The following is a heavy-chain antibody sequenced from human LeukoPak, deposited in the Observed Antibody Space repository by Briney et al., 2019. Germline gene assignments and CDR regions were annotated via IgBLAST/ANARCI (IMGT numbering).Heavy chain of an antibody. V-gene: IGHV4-31*03. D-gene: IGHD3-22*01. CDR3: SRGLDSRKLGY. Sequence: SETLSLTCTVSGASFSSGDQYWNWIRQSPGKGLEWIGSIHPSGTLYNNPSLESRVTMSMDTSKNQFSLNLNSVAAADTAVYFCSRGLDSRKLGYWGQGTLVTVSS. CDR1: GASFSSGDQY. J-gene: IGHJ4*02. CDR2: IHPSGTL.